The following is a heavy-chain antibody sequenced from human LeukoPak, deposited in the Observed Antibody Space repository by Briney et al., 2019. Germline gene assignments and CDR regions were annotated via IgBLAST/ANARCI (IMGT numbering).Heavy chain of an antibody. J-gene: IGHJ4*02. CDR3: ARANFLYCSSSTCLFDY. Sequence: ASVKVSCKASGYTFTDYYMHWVPQAPGQGFEWMGWINPNDGDTNYVQQFQGRVTMTRDTSISTAHMEVSRLRSDDTAVYYCARANFLYCSSSTCLFDYWGQGTLVTVSS. V-gene: IGHV1-2*02. CDR1: GYTFTDYY. CDR2: INPNDGDT. D-gene: IGHD2-2*01.